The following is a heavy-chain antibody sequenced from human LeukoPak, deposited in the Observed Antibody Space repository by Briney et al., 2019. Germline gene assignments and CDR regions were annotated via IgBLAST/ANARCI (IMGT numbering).Heavy chain of an antibody. V-gene: IGHV1-2*02. CDR1: GYTFTGYY. J-gene: IGHJ6*03. CDR3: ATSYSQVTTEAYYYMDV. D-gene: IGHD1-1*01. Sequence: VASVKVSCKASGYTFTGYYVHWVRNAPGQGLEWMGWITPSNGVTNYAHGFQGRVTMTWDTSITTAYMGLSGLTSDDTAVYFCATSYSQVTTEAYYYMDVWGKGSTVIVSS. CDR2: ITPSNGVT.